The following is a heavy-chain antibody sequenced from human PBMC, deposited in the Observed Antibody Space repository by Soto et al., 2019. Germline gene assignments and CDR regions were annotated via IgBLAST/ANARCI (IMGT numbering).Heavy chain of an antibody. D-gene: IGHD4-17*01. CDR1: GFTFSGYS. V-gene: IGHV3-21*01. CDR2: INHSGTYV. CDR3: ARGTTSVTTTYWFDP. J-gene: IGHJ5*02. Sequence: LRLSCAASGFTFSGYSMNWVRQAPGKGLEWVSSINHSGTYVYYADSVKGRFTISRDNAKRSLSLQMNSLRVEDTAVYCCARGTTSVTTTYWFDPWGQGTLVTVSS.